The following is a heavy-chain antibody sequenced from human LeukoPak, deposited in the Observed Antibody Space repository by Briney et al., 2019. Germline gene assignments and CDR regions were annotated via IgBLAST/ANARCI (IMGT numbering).Heavy chain of an antibody. CDR3: AGETTYYDFWSGLKWFDP. CDR1: GFTSSSYS. Sequence: GGSLGLSCAASGFTSSSYSMNWVRQAPGKGLERVSSISSSSSYIYYADSVKGRFTISRDNAKNSLYLQMNSLRAEDTAVYYCAGETTYYDFWSGLKWFDPWGEGALVTVSS. D-gene: IGHD3-3*01. J-gene: IGHJ5*02. CDR2: ISSSSSYI. V-gene: IGHV3-21*01.